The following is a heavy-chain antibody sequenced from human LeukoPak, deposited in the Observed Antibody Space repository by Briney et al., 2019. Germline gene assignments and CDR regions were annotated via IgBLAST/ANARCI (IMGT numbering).Heavy chain of an antibody. D-gene: IGHD1-26*01. J-gene: IGHJ6*02. V-gene: IGHV3-30*04. CDR2: VSYDGSNK. CDR1: GFTFSSYA. CDR3: ATDRTPFLELLNYYYGMDV. Sequence: GGSLRLSCAASGFTFSSYAMQWVRQAPGKGLEWVAVVSYDGSNKYYADSVEGRFTTSRDNYKNPLYLQMNSLRAEATAVYYCATDRTPFLELLNYYYGMDVWGQGTTVTVSS.